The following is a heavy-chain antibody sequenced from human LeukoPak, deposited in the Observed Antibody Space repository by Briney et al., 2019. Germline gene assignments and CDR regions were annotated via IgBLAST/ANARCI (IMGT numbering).Heavy chain of an antibody. V-gene: IGHV1-18*01. Sequence: ASVKVSCKASGYTFTSYDINWVRQASGQGLEWMGWISAYNGNTNYAQKLQGRVTMTTDTSTSTAYMELRSLRSDDTAVYYCARVPIVVVPAATMPDYYYYYMDVWGKGTTVTVSS. CDR1: GYTFTSYD. D-gene: IGHD2-2*01. CDR3: ARVPIVVVPAATMPDYYYYYMDV. J-gene: IGHJ6*03. CDR2: ISAYNGNT.